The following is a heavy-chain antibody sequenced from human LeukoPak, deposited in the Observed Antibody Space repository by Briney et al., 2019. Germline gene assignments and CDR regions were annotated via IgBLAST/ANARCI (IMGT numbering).Heavy chain of an antibody. Sequence: QPGGSLRLSCAASGFTFSSYWMHWVRQAPGKGLVWVSRINSDGSSTSYADSVKGRFTIYRDNAKNTLYLQMNSLRAEDTAVYYCARPNDFWSGYYNYWGQGTLVTVSS. J-gene: IGHJ4*02. V-gene: IGHV3-74*01. CDR1: GFTFSSYW. CDR2: INSDGSST. CDR3: ARPNDFWSGYYNY. D-gene: IGHD3-3*01.